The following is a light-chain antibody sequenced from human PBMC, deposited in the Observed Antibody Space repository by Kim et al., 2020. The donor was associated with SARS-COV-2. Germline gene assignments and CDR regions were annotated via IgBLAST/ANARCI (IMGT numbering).Light chain of an antibody. CDR2: HRV. Sequence: PDQTASITCFGDKLGNKDVSWYQQRPGQSPVLVIYHRVKRPSGIPERFSASNSGNTATLTISGTQPTDEADYYCQAWDSNTRIFGSGTKVTVL. CDR3: QAWDSNTRI. V-gene: IGLV3-1*01. J-gene: IGLJ1*01. CDR1: KLGNKD.